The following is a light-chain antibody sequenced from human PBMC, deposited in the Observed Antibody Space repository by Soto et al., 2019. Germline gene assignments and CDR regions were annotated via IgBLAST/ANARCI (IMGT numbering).Light chain of an antibody. CDR3: QQYGSSPRT. J-gene: IGKJ1*01. Sequence: EVVLTQSPGTLSLSPGERATLSCRASQSVSSDYLVWYQQKPGQAPRLLIYGASSRATGIPDRFSGSGSGTDFTLTISRLEPEDFAVYYCQQYGSSPRTFGQGTKVDIK. CDR1: QSVSSDY. CDR2: GAS. V-gene: IGKV3-20*01.